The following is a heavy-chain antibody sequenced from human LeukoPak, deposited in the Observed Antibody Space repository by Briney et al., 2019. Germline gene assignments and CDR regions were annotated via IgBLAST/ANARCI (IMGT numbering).Heavy chain of an antibody. CDR1: GFSFSTYW. J-gene: IGHJ5*02. Sequence: PGGSLRLSCAASGFSFSTYWMHWVRQAPGEGLVWVSRISNDGITTIYADSVKGRFTISRDNAKNTLYLQMDSLRAEDTAVYYCTRRVDATRWYDPWGQGTLVTVSS. V-gene: IGHV3-74*01. D-gene: IGHD2-15*01. CDR3: TRRVDATRWYDP. CDR2: ISNDGITT.